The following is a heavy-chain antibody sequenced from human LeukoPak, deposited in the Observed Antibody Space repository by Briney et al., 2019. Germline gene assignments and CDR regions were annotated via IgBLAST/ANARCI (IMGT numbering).Heavy chain of an antibody. CDR1: GGSISSSSYY. CDR3: ARVDQTFDY. Sequence: SETLSLTCTVSGGSISSSSYYWGWIRQPPGKGLEWIGEINHSGSTNYNPSLKSRVTISVDTSKNQFSLKLSSVTAADTAVYYCARVDQTFDYWGQGTLVTVSS. CDR2: INHSGST. J-gene: IGHJ4*02. V-gene: IGHV4-39*07.